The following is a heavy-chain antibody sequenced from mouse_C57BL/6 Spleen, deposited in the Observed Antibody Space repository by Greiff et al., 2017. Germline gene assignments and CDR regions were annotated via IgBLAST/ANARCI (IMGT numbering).Heavy chain of an antibody. J-gene: IGHJ2*01. CDR3: ARDSSGYYFDY. Sequence: EVQLVESGGGLVKPGGSLKLSCAASGFTFSSYAMSWVRQTPEKRLEWVATISDGGSYTYNPDNVKGRFTISRDNAKNNLYLQMSHLKSEDTAMYYCARDSSGYYFDYWGQGTTLTVSS. CDR2: ISDGGSYT. D-gene: IGHD3-2*02. CDR1: GFTFSSYA. V-gene: IGHV5-4*01.